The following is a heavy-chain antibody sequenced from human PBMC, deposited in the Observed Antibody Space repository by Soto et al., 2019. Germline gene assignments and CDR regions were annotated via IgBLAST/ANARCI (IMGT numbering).Heavy chain of an antibody. CDR3: ARVRGHGFDF. J-gene: IGHJ3*01. CDR1: GDSINNADYY. CDR2: IYYSGTT. V-gene: IGHV4-31*03. Sequence: QVQLQESGPGLVKPSQTLSLNCSVSGDSINNADYYWSWIRQRAGQGLEWIGYIYYSGTTYYNPSLKSRVTISMDTSKNQFSLEMSSVTAADTAVYYCARVRGHGFDFRGQGTMVTVSS. D-gene: IGHD3-10*01.